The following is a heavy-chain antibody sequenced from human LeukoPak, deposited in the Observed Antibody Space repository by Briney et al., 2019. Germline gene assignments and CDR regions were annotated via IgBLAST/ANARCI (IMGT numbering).Heavy chain of an antibody. CDR1: GYTFTSYY. CDR2: INPSGGST. Sequence: GASVKVSCKASGYTFTSYYMHWVRQAPGQGLEWMGIINPSGGSTSYAQKFQGRVIMTRDTSTSTVYMELSSLRSEDTAVYYCAVSIITMIVGDGGEEPRVTVSS. J-gene: IGHJ4*02. D-gene: IGHD3-22*01. V-gene: IGHV1-46*01. CDR3: AVSIITMIVGD.